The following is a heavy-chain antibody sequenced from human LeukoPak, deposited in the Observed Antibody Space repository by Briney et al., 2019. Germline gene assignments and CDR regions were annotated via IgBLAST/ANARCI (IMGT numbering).Heavy chain of an antibody. CDR1: GGSFSGYY. CDR3: XXXIGGYREGYFQH. V-gene: IGHV4-34*01. CDR2: INHSGST. D-gene: IGHD2-15*01. J-gene: IGHJ1*01. Sequence: SETLSLTCAVYGGSFSGYYWSWIRQPPGKGLEWIGEINHSGSTNYNPSLKSRVTISVDTSKNQFSLKLSSVTAADPAGYYCXXXIGGYREGYFQHWGQGTLVTVSS.